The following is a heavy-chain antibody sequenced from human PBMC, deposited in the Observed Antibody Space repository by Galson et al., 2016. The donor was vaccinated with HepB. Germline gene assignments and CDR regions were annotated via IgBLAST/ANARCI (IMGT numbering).Heavy chain of an antibody. CDR3: TRRLIGAVDTTDP. V-gene: IGHV3-73*01. J-gene: IGHJ5*02. CDR1: GVTISGTA. D-gene: IGHD2-21*01. Sequence: SLRLSCAVSGVTISGTAIHWVRQAPGKGLEWVGRIRSKVNNYATGYGESVKGRVTISRDDSNNMAYLQMRSLKSEDTAVYFCTRRLIGAVDTTDPWGQGTLVIVSS. CDR2: IRSKVNNYAT.